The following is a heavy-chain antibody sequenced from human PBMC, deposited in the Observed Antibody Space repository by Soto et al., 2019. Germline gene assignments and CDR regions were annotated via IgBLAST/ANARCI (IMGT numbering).Heavy chain of an antibody. CDR3: ARTLYDDSSGYYFDY. J-gene: IGHJ4*02. CDR2: IFSNDEK. CDR1: GFSLSNARMG. Sequence: GSGPTLVNPTETLTLTCTVSGFSLSNARMGVSWIRQPPGKALEWLAHIFSNDEKSYSTSLKSRLTISKDTSKSQVVLTMTNMDPVDTATYYCARTLYDDSSGYYFDYWGQGTLVTVSS. D-gene: IGHD3-22*01. V-gene: IGHV2-26*01.